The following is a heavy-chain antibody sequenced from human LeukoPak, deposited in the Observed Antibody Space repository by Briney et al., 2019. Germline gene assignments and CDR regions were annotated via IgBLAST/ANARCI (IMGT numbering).Heavy chain of an antibody. V-gene: IGHV3-21*04. J-gene: IGHJ4*02. Sequence: GGSLRLSCAASGFTFSSYSMNWVRQAPGKGLEWVSSISSSSSYIYYADSVKGRFTISRDNAKNSLYLQMNSLRAEDTALYYCAKGLGYSSSWYDYWGQGTLVTVSS. CDR3: AKGLGYSSSWYDY. D-gene: IGHD6-13*01. CDR1: GFTFSSYS. CDR2: ISSSSSYI.